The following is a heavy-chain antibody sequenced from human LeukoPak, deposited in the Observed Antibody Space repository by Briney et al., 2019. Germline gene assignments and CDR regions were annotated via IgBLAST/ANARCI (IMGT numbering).Heavy chain of an antibody. Sequence: PGGSLRLSCAASGFTVSSNYMSWVRQAPGKGLEWVSVIYSGGSTYYADSVKGRFTISRDNSKNTLYLQMNSLRAEDTAVYYCASHSSGWYVRGYYFDYWSQGTLVTVSS. J-gene: IGHJ4*02. CDR1: GFTVSSNY. CDR2: IYSGGST. CDR3: ASHSSGWYVRGYYFDY. V-gene: IGHV3-53*01. D-gene: IGHD6-19*01.